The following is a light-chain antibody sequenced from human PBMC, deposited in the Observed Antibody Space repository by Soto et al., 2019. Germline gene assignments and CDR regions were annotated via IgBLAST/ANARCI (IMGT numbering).Light chain of an antibody. Sequence: DIQMTQSPSSLSASVGDRVTISCRTSQTIDNYLNWYQQKPGKAPQLLISAASTLQSGVSSRFSGSGSGTEFTLTISSLQHEDYATYYCHQTYNTLYTFGQGTKVEIK. CDR1: QTIDNY. J-gene: IGKJ2*01. CDR3: HQTYNTLYT. V-gene: IGKV1-39*01. CDR2: AAS.